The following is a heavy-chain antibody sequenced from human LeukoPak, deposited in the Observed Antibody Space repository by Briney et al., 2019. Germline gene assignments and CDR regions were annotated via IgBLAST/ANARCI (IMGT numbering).Heavy chain of an antibody. Sequence: SETLSLTCTVSGGFISSYYWGWVRRPPGKGLEWIGYIHASGSNNYNPSLKSRISMSVDTSKNQISLKLSHVTAADKAVYYCAREEELELRNWSDPWGQGTLVTVSS. CDR1: GGFISSYY. D-gene: IGHD1-7*01. CDR3: AREEELELRNWSDP. CDR2: IHASGSN. J-gene: IGHJ5*02. V-gene: IGHV4-59*12.